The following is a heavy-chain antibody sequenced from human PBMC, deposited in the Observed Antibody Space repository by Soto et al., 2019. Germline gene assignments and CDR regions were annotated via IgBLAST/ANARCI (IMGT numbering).Heavy chain of an antibody. CDR1: GFPFDDYA. D-gene: IGHD6-19*01. CDR2: ISWSGNNM. V-gene: IGHV3-9*01. Sequence: EVQLVESGGGLVQPGRSLRLSFAASGFPFDDYAMYWVRQTPGKGLEWVSGISWSGNNMDYRDSVKGRFTISRDNSKNSLYLQMNSLRVDDTALYYCVKGLNIDYNSGWCYFDYWGQGTVVTVSS. CDR3: VKGLNIDYNSGWCYFDY. J-gene: IGHJ4*02.